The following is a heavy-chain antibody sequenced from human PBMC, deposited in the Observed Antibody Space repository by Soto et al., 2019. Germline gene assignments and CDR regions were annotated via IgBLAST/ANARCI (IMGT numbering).Heavy chain of an antibody. V-gene: IGHV3-23*01. Sequence: EVQLLESGGGLVQPGGSLRLSCAASGFTFSSYAMSWVRQAPGKGLEWVSAISGSGGSTYYADSVKGRFTISRDNSKNTLYVQMNSLRAEDTAVYYCGGGYCSGGSCYYGYYYYMDVWGKGTTVTVSS. CDR2: ISGSGGST. J-gene: IGHJ6*03. D-gene: IGHD2-15*01. CDR1: GFTFSSYA. CDR3: GGGYCSGGSCYYGYYYYMDV.